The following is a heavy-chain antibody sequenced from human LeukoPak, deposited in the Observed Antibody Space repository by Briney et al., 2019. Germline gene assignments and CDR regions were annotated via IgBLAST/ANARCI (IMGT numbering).Heavy chain of an antibody. CDR3: ARDLGYSSGYFDY. J-gene: IGHJ4*02. Sequence: GASVKVSCKASGGTFSSYAISWVRQAPGQGLEWMGGIIPIFGTANYAQKFQGRVTITADESTSTAYMELNSLRAEDTAVYYCARDLGYSSGYFDYWGQGTLVTVSS. V-gene: IGHV1-69*13. CDR2: IIPIFGTA. D-gene: IGHD6-19*01. CDR1: GGTFSSYA.